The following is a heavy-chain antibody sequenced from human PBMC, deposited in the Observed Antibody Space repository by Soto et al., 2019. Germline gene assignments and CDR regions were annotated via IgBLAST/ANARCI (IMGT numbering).Heavy chain of an antibody. Sequence: VQLVESGGGLVKPGGSLRLSCAASGFTFSDYYMSWIRQATGKGLEWVSAIGTAGDTYYPGSVKGRFTISRQNAKNSLYLQMNSLRAEDTAVYYCARDTGLSLSLCMAVWGQGNTVTVSS. CDR1: GFTFSDYY. V-gene: IGHV3-13*01. J-gene: IGHJ6*02. CDR2: IGTAGDT. CDR3: ARDTGLSLSLCMAV.